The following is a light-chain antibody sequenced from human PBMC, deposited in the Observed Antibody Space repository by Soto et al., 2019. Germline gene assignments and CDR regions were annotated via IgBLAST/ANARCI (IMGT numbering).Light chain of an antibody. V-gene: IGKV1-33*01. CDR1: HDITNF. Sequence: DIQMTQSPSSLSVSVGERVTITCQASHDITNFLNWYQQKPGEAPKLLIYDVSKLETGVPSRFSGSGSGTDFTLTISSLQPEDIATYFCQQYDDLPITFGQGTRLEIK. J-gene: IGKJ5*01. CDR3: QQYDDLPIT. CDR2: DVS.